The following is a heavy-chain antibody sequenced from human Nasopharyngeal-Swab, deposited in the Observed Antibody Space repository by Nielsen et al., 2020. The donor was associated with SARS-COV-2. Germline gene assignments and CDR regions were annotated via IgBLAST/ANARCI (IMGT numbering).Heavy chain of an antibody. CDR2: ISSSSSYI. J-gene: IGHJ6*02. D-gene: IGHD3-3*01. V-gene: IGHV3-21*01. CDR3: ARDGLDYDFWSGYFMDV. Sequence: WIRQPPGKGLEWVSPISSSSSYIYYADSVKGRFTLSRDNAKHSLYLQMNNLRDEDTAVYYCARDGLDYDFWSGYFMDVWGQGTTVTVSS.